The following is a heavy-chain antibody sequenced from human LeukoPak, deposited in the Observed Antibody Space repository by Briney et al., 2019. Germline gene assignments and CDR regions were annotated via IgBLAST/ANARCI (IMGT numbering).Heavy chain of an antibody. CDR3: ARGWGSVGVHFDY. CDR2: ISSSGNPM. Sequence: GGSLTLSCAASGFTLSSYEMNWVRRAPGKGLEWVSYISSSGNPMYYADSVKGRFTISRDNAKNSLYLQMNSLRADDTAVYYCARGWGSVGVHFDYWGQGTLVTVSS. J-gene: IGHJ4*02. CDR1: GFTLSSYE. D-gene: IGHD1-26*01. V-gene: IGHV3-48*03.